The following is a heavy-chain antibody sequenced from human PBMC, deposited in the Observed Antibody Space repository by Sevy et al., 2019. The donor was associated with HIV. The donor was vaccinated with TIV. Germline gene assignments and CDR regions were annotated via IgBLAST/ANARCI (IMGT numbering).Heavy chain of an antibody. CDR2: ISTYNGNT. Sequence: ASVKVSCKASGYTFTDYGIKWMRQAPGQGLEWMGWISTYNGNTNYSQKFQVRDTVTTDTSTKTVYLELRSLRSDDTAVHFSVSDSNWLVYWGQGTLVTGSS. D-gene: IGHD6-19*01. V-gene: IGHV1-18*01. CDR3: VSDSNWLVY. J-gene: IGHJ4*02. CDR1: GYTFTDYG.